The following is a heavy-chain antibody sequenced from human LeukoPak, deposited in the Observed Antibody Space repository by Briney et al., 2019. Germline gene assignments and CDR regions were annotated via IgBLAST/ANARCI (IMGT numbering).Heavy chain of an antibody. V-gene: IGHV3-30*18. CDR2: ISYGGSNK. CDR3: AKPYRIAVAGFDY. Sequence: GGSLRLSCAASGFTFSSYGMHWVRQAPGKGLEWVAVISYGGSNKYYADSVKGRFTISRDNSKNTLYLQMNSLRAEDTAVYYCAKPYRIAVAGFDYWGQGTLVTVSS. J-gene: IGHJ4*02. CDR1: GFTFSSYG. D-gene: IGHD6-19*01.